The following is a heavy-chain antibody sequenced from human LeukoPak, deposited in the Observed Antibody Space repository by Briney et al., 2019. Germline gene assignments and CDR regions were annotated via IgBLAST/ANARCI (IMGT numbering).Heavy chain of an antibody. Sequence: SETLSLTCTVSGGSISSYYWSWIRQPPGKGLEWIGYIFYSGSTNYNPSLKSRVTMSVDTSKNQFSLKLSSVTAADTAVYYCARDSGTTGEVKFDPWGQGTLVTVSS. V-gene: IGHV4-59*12. CDR3: ARDSGTTGEVKFDP. D-gene: IGHD3-10*01. CDR2: IFYSGST. CDR1: GGSISSYY. J-gene: IGHJ5*02.